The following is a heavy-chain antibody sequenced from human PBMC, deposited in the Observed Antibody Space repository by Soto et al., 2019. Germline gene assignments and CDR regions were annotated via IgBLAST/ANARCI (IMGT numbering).Heavy chain of an antibody. V-gene: IGHV1-3*01. CDR1: GYTFTSYA. J-gene: IGHJ3*02. D-gene: IGHD3-3*01. CDR2: INAGNGNT. Sequence: ASVKVSCKASGYTFTSYAMHWVRQAPGQRLEWMGWINAGNGNTKYSQKFQGRVTITRDTSASTAYMELSSLRSEDTAVYYCYTQYYDFWSGYYITDDAFDIWGQGTMVT. CDR3: YTQYYDFWSGYYITDDAFDI.